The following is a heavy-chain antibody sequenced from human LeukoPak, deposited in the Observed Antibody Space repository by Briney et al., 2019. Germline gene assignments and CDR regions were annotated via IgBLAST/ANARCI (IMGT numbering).Heavy chain of an antibody. CDR2: ISYDGSNK. CDR3: ARGQQEDYDFWSGYGYNWFDP. J-gene: IGHJ5*02. D-gene: IGHD3-3*01. V-gene: IGHV3-30*14. Sequence: GGSLRLSCAASGFTFSSYAMHWVRQAPGKGLEWVAVISYDGSNKYYADSVKGRFTISRDNSKNTLYLQMNSLRAEDTAVYYCARGQQEDYDFWSGYGYNWFDPWGQGTLVTVSS. CDR1: GFTFSSYA.